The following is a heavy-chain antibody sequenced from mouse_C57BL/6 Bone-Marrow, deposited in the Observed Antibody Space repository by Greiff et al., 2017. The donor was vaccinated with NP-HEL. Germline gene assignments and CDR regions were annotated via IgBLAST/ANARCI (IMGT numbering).Heavy chain of an antibody. V-gene: IGHV1-52*01. CDR3: ARSNYNYYAMDW. CDR1: GYTFTSYW. J-gene: IGHJ4*01. Sequence: QVQLQQPGAELVRPGSSVKLSCKASGYTFTSYWMHWVKQRPIQGLEWIGNIDPSDSETHYNQKFKDKATLTVDKSSSTAYMQLSSLTSEDSAVYYCARSNYNYYAMDWWGQGTSVTVSS. CDR2: IDPSDSET. D-gene: IGHD1-3*01.